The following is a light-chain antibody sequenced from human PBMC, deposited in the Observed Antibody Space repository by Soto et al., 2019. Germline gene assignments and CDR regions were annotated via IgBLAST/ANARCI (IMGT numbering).Light chain of an antibody. J-gene: IGKJ5*01. CDR3: QQRSNWPPIT. V-gene: IGKV3-11*01. Sequence: EIVLTQSPATLSLSPGERATLPCRASQSISSSLAWYQQKPGQAPRLLIYDASNRATGIPARFSGSGSGTDFTLTISSLEPEDCAVYYCQQRSNWPPITFGQGTRLEIK. CDR2: DAS. CDR1: QSISSS.